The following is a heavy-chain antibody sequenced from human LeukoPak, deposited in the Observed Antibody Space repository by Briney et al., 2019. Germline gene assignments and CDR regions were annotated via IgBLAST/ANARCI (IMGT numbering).Heavy chain of an antibody. V-gene: IGHV3-20*04. Sequence: PGGSLRLSCAASGFTFYDYGMSWVRQAPGKGLEGVSGINWYGGSTGYADSVKGRFTISRDNANNSLYLQMNSLRAEDTALYSCARVGYSYGYSASYYYYMDVWGKGTTVTVSS. CDR3: ARVGYSYGYSASYYYYMDV. J-gene: IGHJ6*03. D-gene: IGHD5-18*01. CDR2: INWYGGST. CDR1: GFTFYDYG.